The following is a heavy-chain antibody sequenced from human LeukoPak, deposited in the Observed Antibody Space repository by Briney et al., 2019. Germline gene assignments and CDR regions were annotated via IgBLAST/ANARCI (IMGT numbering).Heavy chain of an antibody. J-gene: IGHJ4*02. CDR2: ISYDGSNK. V-gene: IGHV3-30*03. Sequence: GGSLRLSCAASGFTFSSYGMHWVRQAPGKGLEWVAVISYDGSNKYYADSVKGRFTISRDNAKNSLYLQMNSLRAEDTAVYYCARASSYYLYYFDYWGQGTLVTVSS. CDR3: ARASSYYLYYFDY. D-gene: IGHD6-6*01. CDR1: GFTFSSYG.